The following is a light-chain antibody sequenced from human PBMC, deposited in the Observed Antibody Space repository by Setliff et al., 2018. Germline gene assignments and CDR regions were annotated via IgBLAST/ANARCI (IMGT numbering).Light chain of an antibody. CDR2: DVR. J-gene: IGLJ1*01. Sequence: QSVLTQPASVSGSPGQSITISCTGSSSDVGRYNYVSWYQQHPGDVPKLLIYDVRKRHSSTSSRFSGSKSGNTASLTISGLQADDEADYYCNSFTTTSTYVFGSGTKVTVL. CDR3: NSFTTTSTYV. CDR1: SSDVGRYNY. V-gene: IGLV2-14*03.